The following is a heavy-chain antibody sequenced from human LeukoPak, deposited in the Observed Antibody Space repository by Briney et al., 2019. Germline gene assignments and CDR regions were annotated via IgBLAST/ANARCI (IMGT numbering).Heavy chain of an antibody. V-gene: IGHV4-39*01. Sequence: PSETLSLTCTVSGGSISSSSYYWGWIRQPPGKGLEWIGSIYYSGSTYYNPSLKSRVTISVDTSKNQFSLKLSSVTAADTAVYYCARGRSSSRFRNWFDPWGQGTLVTVSS. CDR3: ARGRSSSRFRNWFDP. D-gene: IGHD6-13*01. CDR1: GGSISSSSYY. J-gene: IGHJ5*02. CDR2: IYYSGST.